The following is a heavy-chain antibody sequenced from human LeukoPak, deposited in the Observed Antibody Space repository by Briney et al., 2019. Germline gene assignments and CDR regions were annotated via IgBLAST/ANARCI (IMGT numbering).Heavy chain of an antibody. D-gene: IGHD2-2*01. J-gene: IGHJ3*02. V-gene: IGHV1-46*01. CDR2: INPSGGST. CDR1: GGTFSSYA. CDR3: AFFRGYCSSTSCHDAFDI. Sequence: ASVKVSCKASGGTFSSYAISWVRQAPGQGLEWMGIINPSGGSTSYAQKFQGGVTMTRDTSTSTVYMELSSLRSEDTAVYYCAFFRGYCSSTSCHDAFDIWGQGTMVTVSS.